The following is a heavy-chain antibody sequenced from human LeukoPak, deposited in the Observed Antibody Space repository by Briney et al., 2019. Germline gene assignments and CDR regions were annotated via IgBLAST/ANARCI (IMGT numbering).Heavy chain of an antibody. Sequence: GGSLRLSCAASGFTFSSYAMHWVRQAPGKGLEWVAVISYDGSNKYYADSVKGRFTISRDNSKNTLYLQMNSLRAEDTAVYYCARGGPFYYDSSGYLDAFDIWGQGTMVTVSS. V-gene: IGHV3-30*01. CDR3: ARGGPFYYDSSGYLDAFDI. J-gene: IGHJ3*02. CDR1: GFTFSSYA. CDR2: ISYDGSNK. D-gene: IGHD3-22*01.